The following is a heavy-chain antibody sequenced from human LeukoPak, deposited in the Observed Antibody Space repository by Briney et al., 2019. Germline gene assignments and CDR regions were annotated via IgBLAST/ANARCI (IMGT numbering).Heavy chain of an antibody. CDR1: GYTFTSYD. J-gene: IGHJ5*02. Sequence: ASVKVSCKASGYTFTSYDINWVRQATGQGLEWMGWMNPNSGNTGYAQKFQGRVTITADKSTSTAYMELSSLRSEDTAVYYCARDDPITCSSTSCYENWFDPWGQGTLVTVSS. CDR2: MNPNSGNT. D-gene: IGHD2-2*01. V-gene: IGHV1-8*01. CDR3: ARDDPITCSSTSCYENWFDP.